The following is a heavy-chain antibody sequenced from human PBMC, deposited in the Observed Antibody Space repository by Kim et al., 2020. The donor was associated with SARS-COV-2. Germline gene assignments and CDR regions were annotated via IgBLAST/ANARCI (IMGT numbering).Heavy chain of an antibody. CDR2: IDPSDSYI. Sequence: GESLKISCKASGYTFTRSWITWVRQMPGKGLEWMGRIDPSDSYINYSPSFQGHVTISVDKSISAAYLQWNSLKASDTATYYCATDVGNRSNNAGAFDTWGQGTMVTVSS. V-gene: IGHV5-10-1*01. J-gene: IGHJ3*02. CDR1: GYTFTRSW. D-gene: IGHD6-13*01. CDR3: ATDVGNRSNNAGAFDT.